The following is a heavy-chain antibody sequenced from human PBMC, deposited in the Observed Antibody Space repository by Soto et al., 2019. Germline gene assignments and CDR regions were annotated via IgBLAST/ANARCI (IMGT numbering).Heavy chain of an antibody. J-gene: IGHJ5*02. CDR2: INPKSGGT. D-gene: IGHD6-13*01. CDR3: AGGWVAAAGTYNWFDP. Sequence: GASVKVSCKASGYTFTVYYMHWVRQAPGQGLEWMGWINPKSGGTMYPQKFQGRVTMTWDTSNSTAYMALTRLRSDDTAVYYCAGGWVAAAGTYNWFDPWGQGTLVTVSS. CDR1: GYTFTVYY. V-gene: IGHV1-2*02.